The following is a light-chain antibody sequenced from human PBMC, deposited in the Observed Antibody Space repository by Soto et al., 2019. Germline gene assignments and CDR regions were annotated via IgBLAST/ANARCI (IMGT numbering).Light chain of an antibody. CDR1: SSNIGAGYD. Sequence: QSVLTQPPSVSGAPGQRVTISCTGSSSNIGAGYDVHWYQQLPGTAPKLLIYGNSNQPSGVPDRFSGSKSGTSASLAITGLQAEYEADYYCQSYDSSLSALFGGGTKVTVL. J-gene: IGLJ2*01. V-gene: IGLV1-40*01. CDR3: QSYDSSLSAL. CDR2: GNS.